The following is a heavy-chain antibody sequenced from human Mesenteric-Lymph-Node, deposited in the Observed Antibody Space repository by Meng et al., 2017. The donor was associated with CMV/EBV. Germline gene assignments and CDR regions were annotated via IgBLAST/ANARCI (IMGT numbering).Heavy chain of an antibody. CDR3: ARTVEYYDFWSGYSVVDY. CDR1: GFTFSSYW. CDR2: IKQDGSEK. Sequence: GESLKISCVASGFTFSSYWMSWVRQAPGKGLEWVANIKQDGSEKYYVDSVKGRFTISRDNAKNSLYLQMNSLRAEDTAVYYCARTVEYYDFWSGYSVVDYWGQGTLVTVSS. J-gene: IGHJ4*02. D-gene: IGHD3-3*01. V-gene: IGHV3-7*01.